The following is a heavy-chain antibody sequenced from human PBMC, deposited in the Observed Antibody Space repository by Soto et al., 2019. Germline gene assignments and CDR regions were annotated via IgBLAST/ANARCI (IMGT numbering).Heavy chain of an antibody. CDR1: GFTFSSYA. V-gene: IGHV3-30-3*01. Sequence: PGGSLRLSCAASGFTFSSYAMNWVRQAPGKGLEWVAVISYDGNNKYYADSVKGRFTISRDNSKNTLYLQMNSLRAEDTAVYYCARAIAVAGISSVVDPGGQGTLVTSP. CDR2: ISYDGNNK. CDR3: ARAIAVAGISSVVDP. D-gene: IGHD6-19*01. J-gene: IGHJ5*02.